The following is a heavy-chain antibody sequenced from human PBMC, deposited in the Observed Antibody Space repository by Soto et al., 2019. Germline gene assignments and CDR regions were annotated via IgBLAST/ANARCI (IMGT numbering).Heavy chain of an antibody. CDR3: AKSTWDDLPPSF. J-gene: IGHJ4*02. V-gene: IGHV3-23*01. CDR2: ISGSGGAT. CDR1: GFGLSSYA. Sequence: EVQLLESGGDLVQPGGSLRLSCAASGFGLSSYAVSWVRQAPGKGLEWVSVISGSGGATYYADSVKGRFTISRDNSKNTLYLQMNSVRAEDTAVSYCAKSTWDDLPPSFWGQGTPVTVSS. D-gene: IGHD1-26*01.